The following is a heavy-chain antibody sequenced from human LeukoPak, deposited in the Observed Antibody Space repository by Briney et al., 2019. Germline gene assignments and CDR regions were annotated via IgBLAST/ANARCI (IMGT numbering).Heavy chain of an antibody. CDR1: GYTFTSYY. V-gene: IGHV1-46*01. J-gene: IGHJ5*02. CDR2: INPSGGST. D-gene: IGHD1-20*01. CDR3: ARVITHFNWFDP. Sequence: ASVKVSCKASGYTFTSYYMHWVQQAPGQGLEWMGIINPSGGSTSYAQKFQGRVTITRNTSISTAYMELSSLRSEDTAVYYCARVITHFNWFDPWGQGTLVTVSS.